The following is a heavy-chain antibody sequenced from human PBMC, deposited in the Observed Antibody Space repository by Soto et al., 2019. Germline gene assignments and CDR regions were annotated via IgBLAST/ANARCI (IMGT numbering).Heavy chain of an antibody. J-gene: IGHJ4*02. CDR1: GGSISSYY. Sequence: QVQLQESGPGLEKPSETLSLSCTVSGGSISSYYWSWIRQPPGKGLEWIGYIHYSGSTNYNPSLKSRATISIDTSKNQYSLYVCSVTAADTAVYYCASYCSSSSCDPHFDYRGQGTLVTFSS. CDR3: ASYCSSSSCDPHFDY. CDR2: IHYSGST. D-gene: IGHD2-2*01. V-gene: IGHV4-59*01.